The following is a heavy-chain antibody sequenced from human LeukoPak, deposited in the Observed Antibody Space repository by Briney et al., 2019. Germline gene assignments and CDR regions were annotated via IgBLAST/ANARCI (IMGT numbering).Heavy chain of an antibody. D-gene: IGHD5-18*01. Sequence: GGSLRLSCAASGFIFSSYGMHWVRQAPGKGLEWVAVIWYDGSNKYYADSVKGRFTISRDNSKNTLYLQMNSLRAEDTAVYYCARAVDTAMVTFLGYWGQGTLVTVSS. CDR3: ARAVDTAMVTFLGY. CDR1: GFIFSSYG. V-gene: IGHV3-33*01. CDR2: IWYDGSNK. J-gene: IGHJ4*02.